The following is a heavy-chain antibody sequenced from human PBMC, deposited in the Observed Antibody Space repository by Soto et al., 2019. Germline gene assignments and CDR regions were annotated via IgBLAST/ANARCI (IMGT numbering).Heavy chain of an antibody. CDR2: IYYSGST. Sequence: QVQLQESGPGLVKPSQTLSLTCTVSGGSISTGGYYWTWIRPHPGKGLEWIGYIYYSGSTYYNPSIKSRVTISVDTSKNQFSLKLSSVKAADTAVYYCARGLSVTLFDNWGQGTLVTVSS. J-gene: IGHJ4*02. V-gene: IGHV4-31*03. CDR3: ARGLSVTLFDN. CDR1: GGSISTGGYY. D-gene: IGHD4-17*01.